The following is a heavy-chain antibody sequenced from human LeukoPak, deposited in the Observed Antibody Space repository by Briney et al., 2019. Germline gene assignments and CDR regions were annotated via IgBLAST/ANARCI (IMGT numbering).Heavy chain of an antibody. J-gene: IGHJ5*02. CDR3: ARDFTGYNLFDP. V-gene: IGHV4-59*12. CDR2: IYHSGNT. Sequence: SETLSLTCTVSGGSISSYYWSWIRQPPGKGLEWIGYIYHSGNTEYNPSLKSRVTISVDTSKNQFSLKLSSVTAADTAVYFCARDFTGYNLFDPWGQGTLVSVSS. CDR1: GGSISSYY. D-gene: IGHD5-12*01.